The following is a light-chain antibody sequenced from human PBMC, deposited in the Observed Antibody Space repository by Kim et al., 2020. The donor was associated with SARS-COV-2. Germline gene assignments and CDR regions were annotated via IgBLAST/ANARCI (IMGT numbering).Light chain of an antibody. CDR2: AAS. V-gene: IGKV1-39*01. CDR3: QQSYSTPFT. J-gene: IGKJ4*01. Sequence: DIQMTQSPSSLSASVGDRVTITCRASQSISSYLNWYQQKPGKAPKLLIYAASSLQSGVPSRFSGSGSGTDCTLTISSLQPEDFAAYDCQQSYSTPFTFGGGTKVEIK. CDR1: QSISSY.